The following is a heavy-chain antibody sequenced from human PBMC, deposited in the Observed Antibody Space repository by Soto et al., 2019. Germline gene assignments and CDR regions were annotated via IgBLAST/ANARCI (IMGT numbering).Heavy chain of an antibody. CDR2: VNNGGDST. D-gene: IGHD5-12*01. CDR3: AKASGRVATIGFSDV. J-gene: IGHJ6*04. V-gene: IGHV3-23*01. Sequence: EVQLLESGGGLVQPGGSLRLSCAASGFTFNNFAMNWVRQAPGKGLEWVSAVNNGGDSTYYADSVQGRFTISRDNSENTLYLQMNSVRADDTAVYYCAKASGRVATIGFSDVWGKGTTVTVSS. CDR1: GFTFNNFA.